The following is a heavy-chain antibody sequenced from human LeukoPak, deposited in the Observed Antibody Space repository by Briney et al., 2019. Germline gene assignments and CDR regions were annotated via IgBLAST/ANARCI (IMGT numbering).Heavy chain of an antibody. V-gene: IGHV3-23*01. Sequence: GGSLRLSCAASGFTFSSYAMSWVRQAPGKGLEWVSAISGSGGSTYYADSVKGRFIISRDNSKNTLYLQMNSLRAEDTAVYYCAKAPVSDSGYDWDYWGQGTLVTVSS. CDR1: GFTFSSYA. J-gene: IGHJ4*02. CDR3: AKAPVSDSGYDWDY. CDR2: ISGSGGST. D-gene: IGHD5-12*01.